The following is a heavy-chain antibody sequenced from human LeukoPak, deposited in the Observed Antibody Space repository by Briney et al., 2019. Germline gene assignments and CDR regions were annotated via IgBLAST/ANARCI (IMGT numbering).Heavy chain of an antibody. V-gene: IGHV4-38-2*01. CDR2: IYHSGST. Sequence: PSETLSLTCDVSGYFISSGYYWGWIRQPPGKGLEWVGSIYHSGSTYYNPSLKSRVTISVDTSKNQFSLELSSVTAADTAVYYCARLIGYCSGGSCSYYYYYYMDIWGKGTTVTVSS. CDR1: GYFISSGYY. J-gene: IGHJ6*03. CDR3: ARLIGYCSGGSCSYYYYYYMDI. D-gene: IGHD2-15*01.